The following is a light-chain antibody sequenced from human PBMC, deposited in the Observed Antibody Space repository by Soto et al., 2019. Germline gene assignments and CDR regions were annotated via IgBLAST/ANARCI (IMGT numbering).Light chain of an antibody. CDR1: QGISNY. CDR2: AAS. Sequence: DIQMTQSPSSLSASVGDRVTITCRASQGISNYLAWYQQIPGKVPKLLISAASTLQSGVPSRFSGSGSGTDFTITISSLHDEDVANYYCQKYTNVPAFGGGTKVEIK. J-gene: IGKJ4*01. V-gene: IGKV1-27*01. CDR3: QKYTNVPA.